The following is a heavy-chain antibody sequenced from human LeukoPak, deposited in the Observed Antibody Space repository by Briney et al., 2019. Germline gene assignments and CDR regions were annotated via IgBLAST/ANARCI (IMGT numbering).Heavy chain of an antibody. Sequence: GGSLRLSCAASGFTFNDYWMTWVRQAPGKGLEWVANIKQDGSEKYYVDSVKGRFTISRDNAKNSLYLQMNSLRAEDTAVYYCARDFEDTAMGGDYWGQGTLVTVSS. CDR2: IKQDGSEK. V-gene: IGHV3-7*01. D-gene: IGHD5-18*01. J-gene: IGHJ4*02. CDR3: ARDFEDTAMGGDY. CDR1: GFTFNDYW.